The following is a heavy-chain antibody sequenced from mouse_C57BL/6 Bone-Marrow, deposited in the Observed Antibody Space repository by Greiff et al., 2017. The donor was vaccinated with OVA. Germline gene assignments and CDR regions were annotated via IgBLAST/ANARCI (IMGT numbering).Heavy chain of an antibody. Sequence: EVMLVESGGGLVKPGGSLKLSCAASGFTFSDYGMHWVRQAPEKGLEWVAYISSGSSTIYYADTVKGRFTISRDNAKNTLFLQMTSLRSEDTALYYCARREMVTTWFAYWGQGTLVTVSA. CDR3: ARREMVTTWFAY. D-gene: IGHD2-2*01. CDR2: ISSGSSTI. V-gene: IGHV5-17*01. J-gene: IGHJ3*01. CDR1: GFTFSDYG.